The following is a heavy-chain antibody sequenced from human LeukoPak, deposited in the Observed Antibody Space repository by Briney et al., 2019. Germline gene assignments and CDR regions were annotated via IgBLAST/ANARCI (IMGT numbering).Heavy chain of an antibody. V-gene: IGHV4-4*02. CDR3: ARDRGGLTYGKDI. Sequence: SETLSLACAVSGDSFSSNYWWNWVRQSPGKGLEWIGEIYHSGTTNYNPSFKSRVSISLDKSKNQLSLKVNSVTAADTAVYYCARDRGGLTYGKDIWGQGTTVTVSS. CDR1: GDSFSSNYW. J-gene: IGHJ6*02. D-gene: IGHD2-15*01. CDR2: IYHSGTT.